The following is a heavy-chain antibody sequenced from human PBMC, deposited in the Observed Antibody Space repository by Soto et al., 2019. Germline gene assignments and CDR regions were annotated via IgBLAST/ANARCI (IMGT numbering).Heavy chain of an antibody. CDR3: AHRVSYSVSWDVDWFDS. J-gene: IGHJ5*01. CDR1: GFSLTNSGVG. D-gene: IGHD2-15*01. V-gene: IGHV2-5*02. CDR2: IYWDNDR. Sequence: QISLKESGPTLVEPTQTLTLTCSFSGFSLTNSGVGVGWLRQAPGKALECLGIIYWDNDRRYNPSLKDRLTITKDTSKNQVVLTMTYMEPVDTGTYYCAHRVSYSVSWDVDWFDSWGQGTPVTVS.